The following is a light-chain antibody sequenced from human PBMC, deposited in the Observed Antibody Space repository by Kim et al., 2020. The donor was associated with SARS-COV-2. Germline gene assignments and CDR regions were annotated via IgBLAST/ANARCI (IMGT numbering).Light chain of an antibody. CDR2: GKS. J-gene: IGLJ3*02. CDR3: NCRDSSGNSWV. V-gene: IGLV3-19*01. Sequence: ALGQTVRIKCQGDSLRSYYASWYQQKPGQAPVLVIYGKSSRPSGIPDRFSGFTSGNTASLTITGAQAEDEADYYCNCRDSSGNSWVFGGGTKLTVL. CDR1: SLRSYY.